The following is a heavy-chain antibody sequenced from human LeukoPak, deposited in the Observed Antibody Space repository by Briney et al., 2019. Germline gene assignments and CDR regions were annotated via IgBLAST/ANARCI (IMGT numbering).Heavy chain of an antibody. J-gene: IGHJ4*02. CDR1: GGSIRRGDYY. D-gene: IGHD2-2*02. CDR2: IYYRGGT. Sequence: PSETLSLTCTVSGGSIRRGDYYWSWVPQPPGEGLEWIGYIYYRGGTYYNPSLKSRVVISIDRSKNQFSLNLSSVTAADTAVYYGARGPPTPYCSSTSCYSDYGGRGNLVTVSS. CDR3: ARGPPTPYCSSTSCYSDY. V-gene: IGHV4-30-4*01.